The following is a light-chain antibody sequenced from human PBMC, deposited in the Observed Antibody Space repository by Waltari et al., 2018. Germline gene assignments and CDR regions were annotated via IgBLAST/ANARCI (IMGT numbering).Light chain of an antibody. CDR2: WAS. J-gene: IGKJ1*01. CDR1: QNILYSSNNKNY. V-gene: IGKV4-1*01. CDR3: QQHYSTPRT. Sequence: DIVMTQSPDPLAVSLGERATNHCKSSQNILYSSNNKNYLAWYQLKPGQAPKLLFYWASTREAGVPDRFSGSGSGTEFTLTINSLQAEDVAVYYCQQHYSTPRTFGQGTKVEIK.